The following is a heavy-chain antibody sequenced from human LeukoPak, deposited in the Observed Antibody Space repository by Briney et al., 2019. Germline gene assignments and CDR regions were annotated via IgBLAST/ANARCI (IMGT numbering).Heavy chain of an antibody. CDR3: VKGGWLDY. CDR2: IRGTGSNT. V-gene: IGHV3-23*01. CDR1: GFTFSSYA. D-gene: IGHD2-15*01. J-gene: IGHJ4*02. Sequence: PGGSLRLSCAASGFTFSSYAMTWVRQAPGKGLEWVSIIRGTGSNTYYADSVRGRFTISRDASQNTLYLQMNSLRVDDTAVYFCVKGGWLDYWGQGVLVTVSS.